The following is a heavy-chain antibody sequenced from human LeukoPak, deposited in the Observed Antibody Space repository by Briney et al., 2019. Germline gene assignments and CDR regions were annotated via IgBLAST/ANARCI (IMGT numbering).Heavy chain of an antibody. CDR3: ARNKCSGGSCYSRWFDP. J-gene: IGHJ5*02. V-gene: IGHV1-18*04. D-gene: IGHD2-15*01. Sequence: ASVTVSCKASGYTFTSYGISWVRQAPGQGLEWMGWISAYNGNTNYAQKLQGRVTMTTDTSTSTAYMELRSLRSDDTAVYYCARNKCSGGSCYSRWFDPWGQGTLVTVSS. CDR1: GYTFTSYG. CDR2: ISAYNGNT.